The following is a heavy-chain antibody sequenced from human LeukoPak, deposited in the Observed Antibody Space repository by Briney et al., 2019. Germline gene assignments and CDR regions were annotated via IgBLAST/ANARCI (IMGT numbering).Heavy chain of an antibody. Sequence: SETLSLTCTVSGGSISSHYWNWIRQPPGKGLEWIGYIYYSGSTNYNPSLKSRVTISVDTSKNQFSLKLSSVTAADTAVYYCARDLRRDSAFDIWGQGTMVTVSS. V-gene: IGHV4-59*11. J-gene: IGHJ3*02. D-gene: IGHD5/OR15-5a*01. CDR2: IYYSGST. CDR1: GGSISSHY. CDR3: ARDLRRDSAFDI.